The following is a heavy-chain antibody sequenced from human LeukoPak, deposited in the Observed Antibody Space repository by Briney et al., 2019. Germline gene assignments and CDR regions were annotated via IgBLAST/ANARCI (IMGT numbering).Heavy chain of an antibody. CDR1: GGSFSGYY. Sequence: SETLSLTCAVYGGSFSGYYWSWIRQPSGKGLEWIGEINHSGSTNYNPSLKSRVTISVDTSKNQFSLKLSSVTAADTAVYYCARANGGYDSSGYYSYPEFDYWGQGTLVTVSS. CDR2: INHSGST. J-gene: IGHJ4*02. D-gene: IGHD3-22*01. CDR3: ARANGGYDSSGYYSYPEFDY. V-gene: IGHV4-34*01.